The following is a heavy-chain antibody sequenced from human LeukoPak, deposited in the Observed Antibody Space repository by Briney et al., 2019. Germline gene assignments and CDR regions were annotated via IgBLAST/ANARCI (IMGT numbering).Heavy chain of an antibody. V-gene: IGHV4-34*01. CDR1: GGSFSGYY. CDR2: INHSGST. Sequence: SETLSLTCAVYGGSFSGYYWSWIRQPPGKGLERIGEINHSGSTNYNPSLKSRVTISVDTSKNQFSLKLSSVTAADTAVYYCARASGRYWGQGTLVTVSS. J-gene: IGHJ4*02. CDR3: ARASGRY.